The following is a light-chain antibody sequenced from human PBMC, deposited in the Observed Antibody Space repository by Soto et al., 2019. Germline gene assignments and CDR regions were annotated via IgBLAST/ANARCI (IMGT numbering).Light chain of an antibody. J-gene: IGKJ4*01. Sequence: EIVLTHSPGTLSLSPGEIATLSCRASQSVSSSSLAWYQQKPGQAPRLLIYGASSRATGIPDSFSGSGSGTEFSLTISRLEPEDFAVYYCHQYGISPFGGGTKVDIK. CDR2: GAS. V-gene: IGKV3-20*01. CDR3: HQYGISP. CDR1: QSVSSSS.